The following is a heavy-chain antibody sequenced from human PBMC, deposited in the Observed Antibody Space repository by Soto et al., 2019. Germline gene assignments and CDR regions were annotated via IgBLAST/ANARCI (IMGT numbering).Heavy chain of an antibody. D-gene: IGHD2-2*01. CDR3: ARGSYQLLPSWYFDY. CDR1: GFTFSSYG. J-gene: IGHJ4*02. Sequence: PGGSLRLSCAASGFTFSSYGMHWVRQAPGKGLEWVAVIWYDGSNKYYADSVKGRFTISRDNSKNTLYLQMNSLRAEDTAVYYCARGSYQLLPSWYFDYWGQRTLVTVSS. V-gene: IGHV3-33*01. CDR2: IWYDGSNK.